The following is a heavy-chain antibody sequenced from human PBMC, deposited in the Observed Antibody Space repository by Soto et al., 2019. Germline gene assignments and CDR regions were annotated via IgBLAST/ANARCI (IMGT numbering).Heavy chain of an antibody. CDR2: MSPYNGNT. Sequence: QVQLVQSAGEVKKPGASAIVSCQASGYTFRNYIIAWLRQAPEQELEWMGWMSPYNGNTNYARQFRGRVTLTTDTSTSAAYLELRNLGSDDGATYYCARYCAGNACYSRHYYAMDVWGQGTTVSVSS. CDR1: GYTFRNYI. J-gene: IGHJ6*02. CDR3: ARYCAGNACYSRHYYAMDV. D-gene: IGHD2-21*02. V-gene: IGHV1-18*01.